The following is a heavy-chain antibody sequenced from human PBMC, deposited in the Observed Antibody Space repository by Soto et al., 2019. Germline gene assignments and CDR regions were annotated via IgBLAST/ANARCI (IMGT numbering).Heavy chain of an antibody. J-gene: IGHJ5*02. Sequence: SETLSLTCAVYGGSFSEYYWSWIRQPPGKGLEWIGEINHSGSTNYNPSLKSRVAISVDTSKKQFFLKLSSVTAADTAVYYCARWGNNLDPWGQGTLVTVSS. D-gene: IGHD3-16*01. CDR1: GGSFSEYY. V-gene: IGHV4-34*01. CDR3: ARWGNNLDP. CDR2: INHSGST.